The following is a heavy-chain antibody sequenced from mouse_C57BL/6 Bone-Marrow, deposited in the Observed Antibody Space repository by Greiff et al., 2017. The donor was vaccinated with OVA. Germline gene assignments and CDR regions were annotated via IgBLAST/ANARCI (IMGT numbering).Heavy chain of an antibody. CDR1: GYSITSGYY. CDR3: ASVDYGYDGYFDV. V-gene: IGHV3-6*01. Sequence: EVQLQQSGPGLVKPSQSLSLTCSVTGYSITSGYYWNWIRQFPGNKLEWMGYISYDGSNKYNPSLQNRIPITRDTSKNQFFLKLTSVTTEDTSTYYCASVDYGYDGYFDVWGTGTTVTVSS. CDR2: ISYDGSN. D-gene: IGHD2-2*01. J-gene: IGHJ1*03.